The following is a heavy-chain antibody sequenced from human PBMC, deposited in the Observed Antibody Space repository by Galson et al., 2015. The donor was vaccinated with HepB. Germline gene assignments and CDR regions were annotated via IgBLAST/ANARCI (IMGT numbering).Heavy chain of an antibody. CDR1: GFTFSNYA. CDR2: ISGSGSDT. D-gene: IGHD2-2*01. CDR3: AKDAPWGAYCTTTSCSGLDY. Sequence: SLRLSCAASGFTFSNYAMSWVRQAPGKGLEWVSAISGSGSDTYYADSVTGRFTISRDNSRNTLYLQMNSLRAEDTAVYYCAKDAPWGAYCTTTSCSGLDYWGQGTLVTVSS. J-gene: IGHJ4*02. V-gene: IGHV3-23*01.